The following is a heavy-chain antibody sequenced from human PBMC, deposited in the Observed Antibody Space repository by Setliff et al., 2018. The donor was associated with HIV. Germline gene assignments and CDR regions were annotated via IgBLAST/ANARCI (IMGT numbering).Heavy chain of an antibody. CDR1: GFAFSTFD. J-gene: IGHJ4*02. CDR2: ISYGGNNE. D-gene: IGHD5-18*01. CDR3: AKDQGHTAMAYVDN. Sequence: PGGSLRLSCAASGFAFSTFDMNWVRQAPGKGLEWVAFISYGGNNEYYADSVKGRFTISRDNSKNTLYLQMNSLGADDTAMYYCAKDQGHTAMAYVDNWGRGTLVTVSS. V-gene: IGHV3-30*18.